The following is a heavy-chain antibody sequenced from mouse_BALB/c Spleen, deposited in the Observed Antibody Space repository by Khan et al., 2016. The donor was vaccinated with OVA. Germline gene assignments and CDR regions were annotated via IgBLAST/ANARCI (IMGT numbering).Heavy chain of an antibody. CDR1: GFTFSGFG. V-gene: IGHV5-17*02. Sequence: EVELVESGGGLVQTGGSRKLSCAASGFTFSGFGMHWVRQAPEKGLEWVAYISSGSNSIYYADTVKGRFTISRDNPKHTLFLQMTSLRSEDTARYYGARTGYYYFDYWGQGTTLTVSS. D-gene: IGHD2-3*01. CDR2: ISSGSNSI. CDR3: ARTGYYYFDY. J-gene: IGHJ2*01.